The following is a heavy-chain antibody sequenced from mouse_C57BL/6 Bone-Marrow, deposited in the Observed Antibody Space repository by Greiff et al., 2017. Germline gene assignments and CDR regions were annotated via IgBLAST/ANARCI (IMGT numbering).Heavy chain of an antibody. V-gene: IGHV2-9-1*01. Sequence: VHLVESGPGLVAPSQSLSITCTVSGFSLTSYAISWVRQPPGKGLEWLGVIWAGGGTNYNSALQSRLSISKDNSKSQVFLKMNSLQTDDTARYYCARNDYYGNWFADWGQGTLVTVSA. CDR2: IWAGGGT. CDR1: GFSLTSYA. CDR3: ARNDYYGNWFAD. J-gene: IGHJ3*01. D-gene: IGHD2-1*01.